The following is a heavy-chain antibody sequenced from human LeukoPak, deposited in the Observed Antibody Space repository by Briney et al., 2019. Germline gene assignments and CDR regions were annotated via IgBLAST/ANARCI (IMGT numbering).Heavy chain of an antibody. D-gene: IGHD3-10*01. CDR2: ISYDGSNK. V-gene: IGHV3-30-3*01. CDR1: GFTFSSYA. J-gene: IGHJ4*02. CDR3: ARDITMVRGVAFDY. Sequence: PGGSLRLSCAASGFTFSSYAMHWVRQAPGKGLKWVAVISYDGSNKYYADSVKGRFTISRDNSKNTLYLQMNSLRAEDTAVYYCARDITMVRGVAFDYWGQGTLVTVSS.